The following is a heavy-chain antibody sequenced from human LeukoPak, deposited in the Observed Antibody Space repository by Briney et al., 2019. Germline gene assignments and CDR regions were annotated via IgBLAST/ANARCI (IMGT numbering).Heavy chain of an antibody. CDR3: TREGRSNWNYAEGYFDY. CDR2: SSSTSDYI. J-gene: IGHJ4*02. V-gene: IGHV3-21*01. D-gene: IGHD1-7*01. CDR1: GATFSSDS. Sequence: GGSLRLSCAASGATFSSDSMSGVRQAPGKGLEWVASSSSTSDYIYYAASVKGRVIISRDNGNSLRYLQMNSLRAEDTSVYYCTREGRSNWNYAEGYFDYWAQGNLVTVSS.